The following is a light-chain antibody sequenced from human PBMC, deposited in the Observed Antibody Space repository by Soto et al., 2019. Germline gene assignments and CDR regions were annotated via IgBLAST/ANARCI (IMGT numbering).Light chain of an antibody. V-gene: IGKV1-33*01. CDR3: QQYGSSPIT. CDR2: DXS. CDR1: QDVSSY. J-gene: IGKJ5*01. Sequence: DIHMTQSPSSLSASVGARVTVAXQARQDVSSYLNWYQQEPGXAPKXXXDDXSNLETGGPSRLSGSGSGTDFTLPISRLEPEDFAVYYCQQYGSSPITFGQGTRLEIK.